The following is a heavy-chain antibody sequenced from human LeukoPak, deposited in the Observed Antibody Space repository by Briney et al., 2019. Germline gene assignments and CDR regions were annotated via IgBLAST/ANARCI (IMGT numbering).Heavy chain of an antibody. CDR3: ARDIDNCSGGSCSIYPFDP. J-gene: IGHJ5*02. V-gene: IGHV3-21*01. D-gene: IGHD2-15*01. CDR2: ISSSSSYI. Sequence: GGSLRLSCAASGFTFSSYSMNGVRQAPGKGLEWVSSISSSSSYIYYADSVKGRFTISRDNAKNSLYLQMNSLRAEDTAVYYCARDIDNCSGGSCSIYPFDPWGQGTLVTVSS. CDR1: GFTFSSYS.